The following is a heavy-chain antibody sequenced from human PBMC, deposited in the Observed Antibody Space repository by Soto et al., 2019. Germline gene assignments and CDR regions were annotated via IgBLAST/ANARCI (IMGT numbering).Heavy chain of an antibody. CDR1: GFTFSSYI. CDR3: AREDPPLGSGMDV. Sequence: PGGSLRLSCAASGFTFSSYIMNWVRQAPGKGLEWVSSISSSSSYIYYADSVKGRFTISRDNAKHSLYLQMNSLRAEDTAVYYWAREDPPLGSGMDVWGQGTTVTVSS. D-gene: IGHD3-10*01. J-gene: IGHJ6*02. V-gene: IGHV3-21*01. CDR2: ISSSSSYI.